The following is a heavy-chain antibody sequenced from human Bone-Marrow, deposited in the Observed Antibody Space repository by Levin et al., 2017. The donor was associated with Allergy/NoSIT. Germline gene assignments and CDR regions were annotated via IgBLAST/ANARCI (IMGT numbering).Heavy chain of an antibody. CDR3: ARESYDPLTGYSAYYFDY. Sequence: GESLKISCAASGFTFSDYSVSWVRQAPGKGLEWVSYITSSSSYTNYADSVKGRFTISRDNAKHSLYLQMNSLRAEDTAVYYCARESYDPLTGYSAYYFDYWGQGALVTVSS. J-gene: IGHJ4*02. CDR2: ITSSSSYT. CDR1: GFTFSDYS. D-gene: IGHD3-9*01. V-gene: IGHV3-11*06.